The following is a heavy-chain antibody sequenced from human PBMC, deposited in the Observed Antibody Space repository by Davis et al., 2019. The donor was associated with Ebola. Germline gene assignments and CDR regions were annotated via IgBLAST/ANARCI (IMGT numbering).Heavy chain of an antibody. CDR2: INHSGST. Sequence: SETLSLTCAVYASSSSGYYWSWIRQPPGKGLEWIGAINHSGSTNNNPSLTSRVTISVDTSKTQFSLKLSSVTAADTAVYYCAGSRVVGVKYCSSTSCYAPYYYGMDVWGQGTTVTVSS. CDR3: AGSRVVGVKYCSSTSCYAPYYYGMDV. D-gene: IGHD2-2*01. V-gene: IGHV4-34*01. CDR1: ASSSSGYY. J-gene: IGHJ6*02.